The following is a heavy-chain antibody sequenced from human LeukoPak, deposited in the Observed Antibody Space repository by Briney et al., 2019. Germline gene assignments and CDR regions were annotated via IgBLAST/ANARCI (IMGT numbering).Heavy chain of an antibody. CDR3: ASPGGVVVPAAMPAGTNFDY. CDR2: ISSSGSTI. D-gene: IGHD2-2*01. CDR1: GFTFSDYY. Sequence: GGSLRLSCAASGFTFSDYYMSWIRQAPGKGLEWVSYISSSGSTIYYADSVKGRFTISRDNAKNSLYLQMNSLRAEDTAVYYCASPGGVVVPAAMPAGTNFDYWGQGTLVTVSS. J-gene: IGHJ4*02. V-gene: IGHV3-11*01.